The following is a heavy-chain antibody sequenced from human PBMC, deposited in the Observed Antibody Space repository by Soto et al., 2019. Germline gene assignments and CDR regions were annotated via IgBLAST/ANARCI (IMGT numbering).Heavy chain of an antibody. CDR2: ISDGGGST. Sequence: PGGSLRLSCAASGFSFSSYAMSWVRQAPGKGLEWVSSISDGGGSTNYADSVRGRFTIARDRSKNTLYLHMISLRAEDTAVYYCAKEYRGADCALDFWGQGALVTVSS. CDR1: GFSFSSYA. V-gene: IGHV3-23*01. D-gene: IGHD2-21*02. CDR3: AKEYRGADCALDF. J-gene: IGHJ4*02.